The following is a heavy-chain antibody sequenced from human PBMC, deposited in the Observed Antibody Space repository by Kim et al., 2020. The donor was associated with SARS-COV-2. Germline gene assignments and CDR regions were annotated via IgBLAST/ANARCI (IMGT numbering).Heavy chain of an antibody. V-gene: IGHV3-23*05. D-gene: IGHD6-13*01. J-gene: IGHJ5*02. CDR3: TKFRYSSSWYWFDP. Sequence: ADSVKGRFTISRDNSKNTLYLQMNSLRAEDTAVYYCTKFRYSSSWYWFDPWGQGTLVTVSS.